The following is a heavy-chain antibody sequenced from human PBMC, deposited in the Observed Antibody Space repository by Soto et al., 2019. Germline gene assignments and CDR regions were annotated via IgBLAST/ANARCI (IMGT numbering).Heavy chain of an antibody. V-gene: IGHV3-30*18. J-gene: IGHJ6*03. D-gene: IGHD6-19*01. Sequence: PGGSLRLSCAASGFTFSSYGMHWVRQAPGKGLEWVAVISYDGSNKYYADSVKGRFTISRDNSKNTLYLQMNSLRAEDTAVYYCAKDVLAVAEPYYYYMDVWGKGTTVTVSS. CDR1: GFTFSSYG. CDR3: AKDVLAVAEPYYYYMDV. CDR2: ISYDGSNK.